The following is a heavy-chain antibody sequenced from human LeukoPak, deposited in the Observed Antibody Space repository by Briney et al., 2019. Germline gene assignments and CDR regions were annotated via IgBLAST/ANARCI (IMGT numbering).Heavy chain of an antibody. D-gene: IGHD3-16*01. CDR3: ASPRGIYIDY. Sequence: PSETLSLTCAVSGYSISTGYFWGWIRQSPGQGLEWIGSIFHTGSASYNPSLKSRATLSVDTSKNEFSLKLTSVSAADTAIYYCASPRGIYIDYWGQGTLVIVSS. J-gene: IGHJ4*02. V-gene: IGHV4-38-2*01. CDR1: GYSISTGYF. CDR2: IFHTGSA.